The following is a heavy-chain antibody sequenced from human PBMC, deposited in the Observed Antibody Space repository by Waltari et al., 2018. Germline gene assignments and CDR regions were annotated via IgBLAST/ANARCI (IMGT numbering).Heavy chain of an antibody. CDR2: INTGNGNT. D-gene: IGHD6-13*01. CDR3: AREERQPPYYFDY. CDR1: GYTFTSYA. V-gene: IGHV1-3*04. Sequence: QVQLVQSGAEVKKPGASVKVSCKASGYTFTSYAMHWMRRAPGQRLEWMGWINTGNGNTKYSQKFQGRVTITRDTSASTAYMELSSLRSEDTAVYYCAREERQPPYYFDYWGQGTLVTVSS. J-gene: IGHJ4*02.